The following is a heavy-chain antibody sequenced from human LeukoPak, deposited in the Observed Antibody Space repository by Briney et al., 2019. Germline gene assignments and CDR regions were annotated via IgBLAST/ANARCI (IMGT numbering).Heavy chain of an antibody. CDR2: ISSSGSTI. Sequence: GGSLRLSCAASGFTFSSYSMNWVRQAPGKGLEWVSYISSSGSTIYYADSVKGRFTISRDNAKNSVYLEMNSLRAEDTAVYYCARDPYSGGYGSYYYYYMDVWGKGTTVTISS. D-gene: IGHD1-26*01. J-gene: IGHJ6*03. CDR3: ARDPYSGGYGSYYYYYMDV. CDR1: GFTFSSYS. V-gene: IGHV3-48*04.